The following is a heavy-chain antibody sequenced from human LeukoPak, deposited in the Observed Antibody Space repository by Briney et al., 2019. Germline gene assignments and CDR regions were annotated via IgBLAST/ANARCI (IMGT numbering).Heavy chain of an antibody. V-gene: IGHV3-49*04. D-gene: IGHD1-26*01. CDR2: IRSKGYGRTT. CDR1: GFIFDNNA. J-gene: IGHJ4*02. Sequence: GGSLRLSCTASGFIFDNNAMTWVRQAPGKGLEWVGFIRSKGYGRTTQYAASVRGRFTISRDDSRSIAYLQMDSLRTDDTAVYYCTRGAMRWETLPYYFDHWGQGVLVTVSS. CDR3: TRGAMRWETLPYYFDH.